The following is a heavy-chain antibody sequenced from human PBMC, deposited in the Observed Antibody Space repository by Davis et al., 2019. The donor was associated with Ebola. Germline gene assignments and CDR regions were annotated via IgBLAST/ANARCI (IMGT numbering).Heavy chain of an antibody. Sequence: PGGSLRLSCAASGFTFSDYYMSWIRQAPGKGLEWVSYISSSGSTIYYADSVKGRFTISRDNAKNSLYLQMNSLRAEDTAVYYCAKAPGLRGVILRDNWFDPWGQGTLVTVSS. V-gene: IGHV3-11*01. J-gene: IGHJ5*02. CDR1: GFTFSDYY. CDR2: ISSSGSTI. D-gene: IGHD3-10*01. CDR3: AKAPGLRGVILRDNWFDP.